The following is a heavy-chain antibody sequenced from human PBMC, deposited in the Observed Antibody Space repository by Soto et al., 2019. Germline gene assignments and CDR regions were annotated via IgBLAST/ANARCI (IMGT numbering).Heavy chain of an antibody. CDR3: ARGDYYDIHDY. CDR2: INAGNGNT. J-gene: IGHJ4*02. CDR1: GYTFTSYA. D-gene: IGHD3-22*01. Sequence: QVQLVQSGAEVKKPGASVKVSCKASGYTFTSYAMHWVREAPGQRLEWMGWINAGNGNTKYSQKFQGRVTITRDTSASTAYMEVSSLRSEDTAVYYCARGDYYDIHDYWGQGTLVTVSS. V-gene: IGHV1-3*01.